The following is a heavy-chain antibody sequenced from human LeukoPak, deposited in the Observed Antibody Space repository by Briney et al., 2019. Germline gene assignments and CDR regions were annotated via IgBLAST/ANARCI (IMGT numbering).Heavy chain of an antibody. D-gene: IGHD3-22*01. CDR3: ARLGSDYYPSFDY. V-gene: IGHV4-39*01. Sequence: SETLSLTCTVSGGSIGCSSYYWGWIRQPPGKGLEWIGSIYYSGSTYYNPSLKSRVTISVDTSKNQFSLKLSSVTAADTAVYYCARLGSDYYPSFDYWGQGTLVTVSS. CDR2: IYYSGST. J-gene: IGHJ4*02. CDR1: GGSIGCSSYY.